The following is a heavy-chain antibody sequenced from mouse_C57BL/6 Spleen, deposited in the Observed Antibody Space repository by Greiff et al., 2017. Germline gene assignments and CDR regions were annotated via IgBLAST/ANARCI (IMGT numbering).Heavy chain of an antibody. V-gene: IGHV10-3*01. CDR1: GFTFNTYA. J-gene: IGHJ4*01. CDR3: VRRGITTLAMDY. Sequence: GGGLVQPKGSLKLSCAASGFTFNTYAMHWVRQAPGKGLEWVARIRSESSNYATYYADSVKDRFTISRDDSQSMLYLQMNNLKTEDTAMYYCVRRGITTLAMDYWGQGTSVTVSS. CDR2: IRSESSNYAT. D-gene: IGHD1-1*01.